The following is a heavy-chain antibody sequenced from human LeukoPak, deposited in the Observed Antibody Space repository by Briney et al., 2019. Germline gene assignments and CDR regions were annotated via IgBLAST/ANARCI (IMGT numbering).Heavy chain of an antibody. CDR3: AGGTYYYDSSGYYG. Sequence: GGSLRLSCAASGFTFSDYYMSWIRQAPGKGLEWVSYISSSGSTIYYADSVKGRFTISRDNAKNSLFLQMNSLRAEDTAVYYCAGGTYYYDSSGYYGWGQGTLVTVSS. J-gene: IGHJ4*02. D-gene: IGHD3-22*01. CDR2: ISSSGSTI. CDR1: GFTFSDYY. V-gene: IGHV3-11*01.